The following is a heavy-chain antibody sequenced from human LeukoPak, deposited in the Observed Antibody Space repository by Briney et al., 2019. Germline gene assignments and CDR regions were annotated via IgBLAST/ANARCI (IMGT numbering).Heavy chain of an antibody. CDR3: ARGGGGSQYYNTGFDY. Sequence: SETLSLTCTVSGGSISGGAYFWSWIRQHPGGGLEWLGYISYSGTTYYNPSLKSRISISVDSSKNQFSLKLSSVTAADTAVYFCARGGGGSQYYNTGFDYWGLGTLVTVYS. CDR2: ISYSGTT. CDR1: GGSISGGAYF. J-gene: IGHJ4*02. V-gene: IGHV4-31*03. D-gene: IGHD2-15*01.